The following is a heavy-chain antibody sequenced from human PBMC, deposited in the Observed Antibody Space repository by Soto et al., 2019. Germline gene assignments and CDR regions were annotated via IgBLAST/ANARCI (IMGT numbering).Heavy chain of an antibody. J-gene: IGHJ5*02. D-gene: IGHD6-19*01. Sequence: QVQLVESGGGVVQPGTDLRISCEVSGFSLESHGMHWVRQFPGKGLEWVAVIWFDGSKKFYADSVQGRFTISRDNSQNTVFLAMTGLTGHDAAIYYCVRGSCNHATCWQGHWLNPWGQGTRVIVS. CDR1: GFSLESHG. CDR2: IWFDGSKK. CDR3: VRGSCNHATCWQGHWLNP. V-gene: IGHV3-33*01.